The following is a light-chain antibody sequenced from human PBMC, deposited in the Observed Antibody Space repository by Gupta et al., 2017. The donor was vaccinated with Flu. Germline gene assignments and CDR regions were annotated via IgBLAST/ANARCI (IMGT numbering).Light chain of an antibody. CDR2: KAS. Sequence: DIQMTQSPSTLSASVGDRVTITCRASQSISTWLAWYQQQPGKAPNLLIYKASSLESEVPSRFSGSGSGTEFTLTISSLQPDDFATYYCQQYKSYPYTFGQGTXLEIK. CDR3: QQYKSYPYT. J-gene: IGKJ2*01. V-gene: IGKV1-5*03. CDR1: QSISTW.